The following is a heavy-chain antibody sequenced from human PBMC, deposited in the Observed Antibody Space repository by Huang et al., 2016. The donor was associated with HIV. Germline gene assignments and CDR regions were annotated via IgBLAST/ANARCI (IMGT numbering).Heavy chain of an antibody. Sequence: VQLQESGPGLVKPSETLSLTCSVSGGSINHHYWSWIRQPPGKGLEWIGSIYYSGSANYNPSLKSRVTISLDTSKNQFSLKLSSGTAADMAVYYCARSSLEYYFDSSGLGAFDIWGQGTMVTVSS. J-gene: IGHJ3*02. CDR3: ARSSLEYYFDSSGLGAFDI. CDR1: GGSINHHY. V-gene: IGHV4-59*11. CDR2: IYYSGSA. D-gene: IGHD3-22*01.